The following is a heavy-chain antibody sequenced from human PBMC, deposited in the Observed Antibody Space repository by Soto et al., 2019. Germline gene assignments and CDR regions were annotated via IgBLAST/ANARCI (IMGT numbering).Heavy chain of an antibody. Sequence: EVQLVESGGGLVQPGGSLRLSCAASGFTFSSYSMNWVRQAPGKGLEWISYISSSSNTIYYADSMKGRFTISRDHARNSLYLPLNGLRAEDPAVYYCARGGYRNFDYWGQGTLVTVSS. J-gene: IGHJ4*02. CDR2: ISSSSNTI. V-gene: IGHV3-48*01. D-gene: IGHD5-18*01. CDR1: GFTFSSYS. CDR3: ARGGYRNFDY.